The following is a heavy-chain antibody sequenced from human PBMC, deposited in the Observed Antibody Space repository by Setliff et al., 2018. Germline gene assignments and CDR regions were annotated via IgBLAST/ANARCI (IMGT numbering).Heavy chain of an antibody. V-gene: IGHV4-31*03. Sequence: SETLSLTCSVSGGSISSKAVSWTWIRQHPGKGLEWIGAISHGGTTHYNPSLMSRVAFSVDTSNNAFYVRLTYVTDADTAVYYCARGGTYRYFDYWGQGALVTVSS. CDR2: ISHGGTT. J-gene: IGHJ4*02. CDR3: ARGGTYRYFDY. CDR1: GGSISSKAVS.